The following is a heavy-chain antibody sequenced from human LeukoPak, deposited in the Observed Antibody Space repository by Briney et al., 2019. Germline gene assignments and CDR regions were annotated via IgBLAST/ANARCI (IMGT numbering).Heavy chain of an antibody. CDR1: GYTFTSYY. V-gene: IGHV1-46*01. CDR3: ARERIFEVRGVKAFDY. CDR2: INPSGGST. Sequence: ASVKVSCKASGYTFTSYYMHWVRQAPGQGLEWMGIINPSGGSTSYAQEFQGRVTMTRDTSTSTVYMELSSLRSEDTAVYYCARERIFEVRGVKAFDYWGQGTLVTVSS. D-gene: IGHD3-10*01. J-gene: IGHJ4*02.